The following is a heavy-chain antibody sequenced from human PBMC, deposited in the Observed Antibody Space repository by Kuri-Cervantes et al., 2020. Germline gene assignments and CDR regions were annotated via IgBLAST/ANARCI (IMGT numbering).Heavy chain of an antibody. CDR2: INAGNGNT. D-gene: IGHD3-3*01. CDR1: GYTFTSYA. CDR3: ARSHHDFWRFDP. J-gene: IGHJ5*02. Sequence: ASVKVSCKASGYTFTSYAMHWVRQAPGQRLEWMGWINAGNGNTKYSQKFQGRVTITRDTSASTAYMDLRSLRSDDAAVYYCARSHHDFWRFDPWGQGTLVTVSS. V-gene: IGHV1-3*01.